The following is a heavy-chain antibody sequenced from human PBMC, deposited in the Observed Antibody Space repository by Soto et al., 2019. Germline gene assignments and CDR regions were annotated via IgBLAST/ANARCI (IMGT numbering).Heavy chain of an antibody. Sequence: KTSETLSLTCAVYGGSFSGYYWSWIRQPPGKGLEWIGEINHSGSTNYNPSLKSRVTISVDTSKNQFSLKLSSVTAADTAVYYCARDLAAAGIGGWGQGTLVTVSS. CDR1: GGSFSGYY. V-gene: IGHV4-34*01. D-gene: IGHD6-13*01. CDR2: INHSGST. J-gene: IGHJ4*02. CDR3: ARDLAAAGIGG.